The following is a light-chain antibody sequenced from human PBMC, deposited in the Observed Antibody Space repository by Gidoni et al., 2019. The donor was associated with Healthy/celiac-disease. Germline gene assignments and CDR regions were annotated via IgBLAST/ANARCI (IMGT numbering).Light chain of an antibody. CDR2: DAS. J-gene: IGKJ4*01. Sequence: ELVLTQSPATLSLSPGERATLSCRASQSVSSYLAWYQQKPGQAPRLLIYDASNRATGLPARFSGSGSGTDFTLTISSLEPEDFAVYYCQQRSNWPPGLTFXGXTKVEIK. V-gene: IGKV3-11*01. CDR1: QSVSSY. CDR3: QQRSNWPPGLT.